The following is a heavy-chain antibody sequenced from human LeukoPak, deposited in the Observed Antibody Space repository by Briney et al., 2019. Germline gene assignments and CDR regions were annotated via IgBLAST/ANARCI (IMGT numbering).Heavy chain of an antibody. J-gene: IGHJ3*02. Sequence: AASVKVSCKASGYTFTGYYLHWVRQAPGQGLEWMGWINPNSGGANSAQMFQGRVTMTRDTSISTAYMELSGLRSDDTAVYYCATILRDAFDIWGQGTMVTVSS. D-gene: IGHD4-17*01. V-gene: IGHV1-2*02. CDR1: GYTFTGYY. CDR2: INPNSGGA. CDR3: ATILRDAFDI.